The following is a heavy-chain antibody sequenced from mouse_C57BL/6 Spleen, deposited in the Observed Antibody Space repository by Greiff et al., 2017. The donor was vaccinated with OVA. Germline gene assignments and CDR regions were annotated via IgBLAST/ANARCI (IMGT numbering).Heavy chain of an antibody. D-gene: IGHD1-1*01. CDR2: IDPETGGT. Sequence: QVQLKQSGAELVRPGASVTLSCKASGYTFTDYEMHWVKQTPVHGLEWIGAIDPETGGTAYNQKFKGKAILTADKSSSTAYMELRSLTSEDSAVYYCTRAYGSSYEGYWGQGTTLTVSS. V-gene: IGHV1-15*01. J-gene: IGHJ2*01. CDR1: GYTFTDYE. CDR3: TRAYGSSYEGY.